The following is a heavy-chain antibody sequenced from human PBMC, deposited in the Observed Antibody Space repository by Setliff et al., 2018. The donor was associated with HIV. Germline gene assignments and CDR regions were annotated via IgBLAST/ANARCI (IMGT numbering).Heavy chain of an antibody. CDR3: ARGFGSLDP. J-gene: IGHJ5*02. D-gene: IGHD1-26*01. CDR2: VYFSGST. Sequence: PSETLSLTCSVSGASITSGIYYWAWIRQPAGKGLEFIGRVYFSGSTNYSPSLKSRVTISLDTSKNRFSLNLRSVTAADTAVYYCARGFGSLDPWGKGTLVTVS. V-gene: IGHV4-61*02. CDR1: GASITSGIYY.